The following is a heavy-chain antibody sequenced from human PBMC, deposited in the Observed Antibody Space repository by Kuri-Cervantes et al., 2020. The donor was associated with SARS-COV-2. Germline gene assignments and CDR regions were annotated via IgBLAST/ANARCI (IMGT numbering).Heavy chain of an antibody. D-gene: IGHD3-22*01. CDR3: ARVLRYYDSSGYLGSFDP. CDR2: IYTSGST. CDR1: GGTISSYY. V-gene: IGHV4-4*07. Sequence: SETLSLTCTVSGGTISSYYWSWIRQTAGKGLEWMGRIYTSGSTNYNPSLKSRVTMSVDTSKNQFSLKLSSVTAADTAVYYCARVLRYYDSSGYLGSFDPWGQGTMVTVSS. J-gene: IGHJ5*02.